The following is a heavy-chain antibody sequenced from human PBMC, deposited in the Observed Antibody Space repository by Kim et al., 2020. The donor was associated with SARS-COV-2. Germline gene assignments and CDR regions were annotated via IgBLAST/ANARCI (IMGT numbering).Heavy chain of an antibody. Sequence: SETLSLTCTVSGDSISSSTYYWGWIRQPPGRGLEWIGTKYYSGSTYYNPSLKSRVTISVDTSKNQFSLKLSSVTAADTAVYYCARLSEWVIISGTGYFDNWGQGTLVTVSS. J-gene: IGHJ4*02. CDR2: KYYSGST. CDR3: ARLSEWVIISGTGYFDN. V-gene: IGHV4-39*01. D-gene: IGHD3-3*01. CDR1: GDSISSSTYY.